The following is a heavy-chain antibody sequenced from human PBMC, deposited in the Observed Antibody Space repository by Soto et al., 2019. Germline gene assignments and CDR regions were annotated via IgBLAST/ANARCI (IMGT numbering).Heavy chain of an antibody. V-gene: IGHV4-34*01. CDR2: INHSGST. J-gene: IGHJ6*02. Sequence: QVQLQQWGAGLLKPSETLSLTCAVYGGSLSGYYGNWIRQSPGKGLEWIGEINHSGSTNYNPSIKSRVTISIDTSKNQFSLKLSSVTAADTAVYYCARTRNLDVWGQGTTVIVSS. CDR1: GGSLSGYY. CDR3: ARTRNLDV. D-gene: IGHD1-1*01.